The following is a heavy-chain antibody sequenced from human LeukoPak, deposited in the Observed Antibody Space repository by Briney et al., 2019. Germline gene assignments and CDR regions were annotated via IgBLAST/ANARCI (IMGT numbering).Heavy chain of an antibody. CDR3: ARDPGAFPYFFDY. CDR2: ISGDGVSP. J-gene: IGHJ4*02. CDR1: GFNFTNYA. Sequence: PGGSLRLSCAASGFNFTNYALTWVRQTPGKGLECVSAISGDGVSPYYADSVRGRFTISRDNSKNTLYLQMNSLRVEDTAVYFCARDPGAFPYFFDYWGQGTLVTVSS. D-gene: IGHD4/OR15-4a*01. V-gene: IGHV3-23*01.